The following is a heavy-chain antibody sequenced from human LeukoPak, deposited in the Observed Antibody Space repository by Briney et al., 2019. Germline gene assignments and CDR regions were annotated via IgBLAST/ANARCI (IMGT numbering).Heavy chain of an antibody. D-gene: IGHD6-13*01. CDR1: GYTFTSYG. V-gene: IGHV1-18*01. CDR2: ISAYNGNT. CDR3: ARHSEGGIAAAGTYFDY. Sequence: ASVKVSCKASGYTFTSYGISWVRQAPGQGLEWMGWISAYNGNTNYAQKLQGRVTMTTDTSTSTAYLELRSLRSDDTAVYYCARHSEGGIAAAGTYFDYWGQGTLVTVSS. J-gene: IGHJ4*02.